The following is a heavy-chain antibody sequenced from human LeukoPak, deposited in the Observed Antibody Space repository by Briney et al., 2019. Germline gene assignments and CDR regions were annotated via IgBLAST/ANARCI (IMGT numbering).Heavy chain of an antibody. CDR3: VAVIWYMNGLGWLDP. V-gene: IGHV4-39*01. Sequence: SETLSLTCGVSGDSISSPYYCWGRFRQSPGKGLEWIGTIHNGGSTFYNPSLNSRVTVSADTSMNQFTLELTSVTAADTAMYFCVAVIWYMNGLGWLDPWGQGIPVTVSS. CDR2: IHNGGST. D-gene: IGHD3-22*01. CDR1: GDSISSPYYC. J-gene: IGHJ5*02.